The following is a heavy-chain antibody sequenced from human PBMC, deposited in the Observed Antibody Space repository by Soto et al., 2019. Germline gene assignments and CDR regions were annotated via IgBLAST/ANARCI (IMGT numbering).Heavy chain of an antibody. CDR2: ISGYNGNT. J-gene: IGHJ6*02. CDR1: GYTFSGYS. Sequence: ASVKVSFKASGYTFSGYSITWVRQAPGQGLEWMGRISGYNGNTNYARTLRDRLTLTTDTSTSTAYMELRSLTSDDTAVYYCARDVFCGGAPACPDMDVWGQGTTVTVSS. D-gene: IGHD2-21*01. CDR3: ARDVFCGGAPACPDMDV. V-gene: IGHV1-18*04.